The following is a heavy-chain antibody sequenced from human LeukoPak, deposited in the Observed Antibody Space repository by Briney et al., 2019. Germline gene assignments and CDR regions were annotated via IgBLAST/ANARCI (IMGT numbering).Heavy chain of an antibody. J-gene: IGHJ4*02. CDR3: ARWSSGYYYFDY. CDR1: GGPISSGGYY. D-gene: IGHD3-22*01. Sequence: SQTLSLTCTVSGGPISSGGYYWSWIRQHPGKGLEWIGYIYYSGSTYYNPSLKSRDTISVDTSKNQFSLKLSSVTAADTAVYYCARWSSGYYYFDYWGQGTLVTVSS. CDR2: IYYSGST. V-gene: IGHV4-31*03.